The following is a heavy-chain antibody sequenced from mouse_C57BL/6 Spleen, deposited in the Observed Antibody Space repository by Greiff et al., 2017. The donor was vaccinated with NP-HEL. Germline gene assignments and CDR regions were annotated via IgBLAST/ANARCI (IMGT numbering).Heavy chain of an antibody. CDR1: GYTFTSYW. CDR2: INPSSGYT. Sequence: QVQLKQSGAELAKPGASVKLSCKASGYTFTSYWMHWVKQRPGQGLEWIGYINPSSGYTKYNQKFKDKATLTADKASSTAYMQLSSLTYEDSAVYYCARSNYYSNGVYYCDYWGQGTTLTVSA. V-gene: IGHV1-7*01. D-gene: IGHD2-5*01. J-gene: IGHJ2*01. CDR3: ARSNYYSNGVYYCDY.